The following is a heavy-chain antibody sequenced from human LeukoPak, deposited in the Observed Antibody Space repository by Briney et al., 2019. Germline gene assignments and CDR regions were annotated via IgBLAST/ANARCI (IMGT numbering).Heavy chain of an antibody. D-gene: IGHD5-18*01. Sequence: AGGSLRLSCAASGFTFSSYAMTWVRQAPGEGLEWVSTINDSGGSTYYADSVKGRFTISRDNSKNTLFLQMNSLRAGDTAIYYCTKDNPRIGYTYRWAFDYWGQGTLVTVSS. V-gene: IGHV3-23*01. CDR3: TKDNPRIGYTYRWAFDY. CDR1: GFTFSSYA. J-gene: IGHJ4*02. CDR2: INDSGGST.